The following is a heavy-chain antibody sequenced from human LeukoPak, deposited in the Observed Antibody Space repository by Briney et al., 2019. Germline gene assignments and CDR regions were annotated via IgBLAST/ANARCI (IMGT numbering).Heavy chain of an antibody. CDR3: ARRKVYEFGEGYNYGMDV. D-gene: IGHD2-8*01. J-gene: IGHJ6*02. Sequence: GGSLRLSCAASGFNFNYAWMHWVRQVPGKGLVWVSRLNGDGSDTTYVDSVKGRFTISRDNARNTLYLHMNSLRVEDTAVYYCARRKVYEFGEGYNYGMDVWGQGTTVTVSS. CDR2: LNGDGSDT. V-gene: IGHV3-74*03. CDR1: GFNFNYAW.